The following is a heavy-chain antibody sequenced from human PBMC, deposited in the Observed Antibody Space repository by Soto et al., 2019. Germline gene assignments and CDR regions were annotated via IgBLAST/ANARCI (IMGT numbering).Heavy chain of an antibody. J-gene: IGHJ6*02. Sequence: SETLSLTCTVSGGSISGSSYYWGWIRQPPGKGLEWIGSIFYSGSTYYNPSLKSRVTISVDTSKNQFSLKLSSVTAADTAVYYCARSGSVEQQLVRGSASYYYYGMDVWGQGTTVTVSS. CDR1: GGSISGSSYY. D-gene: IGHD6-13*01. V-gene: IGHV4-39*07. CDR2: IFYSGST. CDR3: ARSGSVEQQLVRGSASYYYYGMDV.